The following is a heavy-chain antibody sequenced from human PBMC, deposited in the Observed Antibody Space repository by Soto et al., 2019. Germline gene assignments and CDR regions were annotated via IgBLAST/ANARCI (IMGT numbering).Heavy chain of an antibody. Sequence: QVQLVQSGAEVRKPGSSVKVSCKASGGTFSSYAISWVRQSPGQGLEWMGGIIPIFGTINYAQEFQGRITVTADKSTSTAYMELSSLRPEDTAGYYCARGGVVITGYGMDVWGQGTKVTVSS. CDR3: ARGGVVITGYGMDV. CDR2: IIPIFGTI. CDR1: GGTFSSYA. D-gene: IGHD3-22*01. J-gene: IGHJ6*01. V-gene: IGHV1-69*06.